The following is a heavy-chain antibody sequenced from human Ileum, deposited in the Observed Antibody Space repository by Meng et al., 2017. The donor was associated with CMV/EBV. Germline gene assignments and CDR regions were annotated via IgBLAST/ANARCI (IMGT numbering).Heavy chain of an antibody. D-gene: IGHD3-22*01. CDR1: GYTFTSHS. CDR3: VASSGYPGDFDY. J-gene: IGHJ4*02. Sequence: ASVKVSCKTSGYTFTSHSIVWVRQAPGQGLEWMGWISGYNGNTNYAQKFQGRVTMTTDTSTSTAYMELRSLRSDDTAVYHCVASSGYPGDFDYWGQGTLVTVSS. CDR2: ISGYNGNT. V-gene: IGHV1-18*01.